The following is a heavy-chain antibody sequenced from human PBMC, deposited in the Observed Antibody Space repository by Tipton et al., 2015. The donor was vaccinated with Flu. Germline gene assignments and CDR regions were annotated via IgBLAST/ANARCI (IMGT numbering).Heavy chain of an antibody. Sequence: TLSLTCTVSGDSMNSFYWSWIRQPAGKGLQWIGRMYASGSTKYNPSLKSRVTMSVDTSKNQFPLKLTSVTAADTAVYYCARGSGSGTEMIFDFWGQGTLVTVSS. CDR3: ARGSGSGTEMIFDF. V-gene: IGHV4-4*07. J-gene: IGHJ4*02. CDR1: GDSMNSFY. D-gene: IGHD3-10*01. CDR2: MYASGST.